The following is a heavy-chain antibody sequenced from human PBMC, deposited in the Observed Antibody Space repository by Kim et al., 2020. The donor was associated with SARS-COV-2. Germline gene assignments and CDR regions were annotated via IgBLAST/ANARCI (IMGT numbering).Heavy chain of an antibody. J-gene: IGHJ6*02. V-gene: IGHV4-59*12. CDR2: GST. D-gene: IGHD3-10*02. Sequence: GSTNYNPSLKRRVTISVDTSKNQFSLKLNSMTAADTGVYYCARVFRGMDGWGQGTTVIVSS. CDR3: ARVFRGMDG.